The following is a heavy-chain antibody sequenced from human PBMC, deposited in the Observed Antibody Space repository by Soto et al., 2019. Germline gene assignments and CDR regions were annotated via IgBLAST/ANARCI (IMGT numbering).Heavy chain of an antibody. CDR1: GFTFDDYA. CDR2: ISWNSGSI. V-gene: IGHV3-9*01. CDR3: AKASTGFATTKLTIFGVVTHHYMDV. D-gene: IGHD3-3*01. J-gene: IGHJ6*03. Sequence: GGSLRLSCAASGFTFDDYAMHWVRQAPGKGLEWVSGISWNSGSIGYADSVKGRFTISRDNAKNSLYLQMNSLRAEDTALYYCAKASTGFATTKLTIFGVVTHHYMDVWGKGTTVTVSS.